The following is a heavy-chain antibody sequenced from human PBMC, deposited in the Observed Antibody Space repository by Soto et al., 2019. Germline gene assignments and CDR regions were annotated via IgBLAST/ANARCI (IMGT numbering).Heavy chain of an antibody. CDR2: ISHNGST. D-gene: IGHD3-3*02. V-gene: IGHV4-4*02. CDR3: AARHFWSGPWTHTRLDY. Sequence: ETLSLTCVVSGDSINSSHWWSWVRQPPGKGLEWIGQISHNGSTNYNPSLTSRVTISVDKSKNHFSLKLTSVTAADTAVYYCAARHFWSGPWTHTRLDYWGQGTLVTVSS. J-gene: IGHJ4*02. CDR1: GDSINSSHW.